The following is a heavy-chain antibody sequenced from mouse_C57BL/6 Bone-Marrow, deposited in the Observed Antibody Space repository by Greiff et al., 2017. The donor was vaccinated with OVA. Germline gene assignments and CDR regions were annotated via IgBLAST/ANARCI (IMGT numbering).Heavy chain of an antibody. J-gene: IGHJ4*01. CDR3: ARRNYGRGNAMDY. CDR2: IYPGSGST. CDR1: GYTFTSYW. Sequence: VQLQQPGAELVKPGASVKMSCKASGYTFTSYWITWVKQRPGQGLEWIGDIYPGSGSTNYNEKFKSKATLTVDTSSSTAYMPLSSLTSEDSAVYYWARRNYGRGNAMDYWGQGTSVTVSS. D-gene: IGHD1-1*01. V-gene: IGHV1-55*01.